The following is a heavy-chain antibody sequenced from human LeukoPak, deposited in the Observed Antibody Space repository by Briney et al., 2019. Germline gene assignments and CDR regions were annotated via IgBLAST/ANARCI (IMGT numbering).Heavy chain of an antibody. CDR3: ARGKALWSGYYSGNVSSAFDY. CDR2: VYSGGTT. J-gene: IGHJ4*02. CDR1: RDSIISYY. Sequence: PSETLSLTCTVSRDSIISYYWTWIRQSPGKGLEWIGFVYSGGTTNHNPSLKSRVTVSIDTSKNQFYLKLKSVTATDTAVYYCARGKALWSGYYSGNVSSAFDYWGQGIQVIVSS. D-gene: IGHD3-3*01. V-gene: IGHV4-4*08.